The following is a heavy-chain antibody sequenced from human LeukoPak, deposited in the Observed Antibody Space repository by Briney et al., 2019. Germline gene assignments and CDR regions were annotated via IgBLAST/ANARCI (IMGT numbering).Heavy chain of an antibody. D-gene: IGHD3-10*01. Sequence: RSLRLSSAAFGFIFANYAMHWVRQAPGQGLLWGSRIKRDGSSTSSADSVKGRFTISRDNAKNTLYLQMNSLRAEDTAVYYCARSFRSSGSENFDYWGQGTLVTVSS. CDR2: IKRDGSST. J-gene: IGHJ4*02. V-gene: IGHV3-74*01. CDR1: GFIFANYA. CDR3: ARSFRSSGSENFDY.